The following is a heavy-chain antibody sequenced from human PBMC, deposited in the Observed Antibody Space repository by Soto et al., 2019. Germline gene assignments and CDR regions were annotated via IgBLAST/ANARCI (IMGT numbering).Heavy chain of an antibody. CDR3: ASVDVPGAGGSSYEVPLEI. V-gene: IGHV3-66*01. CDR2: IQSGGPT. D-gene: IGHD5-12*01. Sequence: GGSLRLSCAASGFTVSSKYMSWVRQAPGKGLEWVSRIQSGGPTDYADSVKGRFTISRDTSENTLHLQMDSLRAEDTAVYYCASVDVPGAGGSSYEVPLEICDRETTVGICS. CDR1: GFTVSSKY. J-gene: IGHJ6*04.